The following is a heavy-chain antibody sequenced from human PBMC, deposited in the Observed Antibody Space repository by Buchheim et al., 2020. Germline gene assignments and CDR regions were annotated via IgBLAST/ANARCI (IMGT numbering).Heavy chain of an antibody. CDR3: AREAAAANDY. D-gene: IGHD6-13*01. CDR1: GFTFTNYW. Sequence: EVQLVESGGGLVQPGGSLRLSCVASGFTFTNYWMSWVRQAPGKGLEWVANIKQDGSEKYYVDSVKGRFTISRDNAKNSLYLQMSRLRAEDTAVYYCAREAAAANDYSGQGTL. J-gene: IGHJ4*02. CDR2: IKQDGSEK. V-gene: IGHV3-7*01.